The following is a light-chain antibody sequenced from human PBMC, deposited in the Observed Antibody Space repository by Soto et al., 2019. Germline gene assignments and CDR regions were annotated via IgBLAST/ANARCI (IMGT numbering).Light chain of an antibody. Sequence: QSVLTQPPSVSGAPGQRVTISCTGSSSNIGAGYDVHWYQQLPGTAPKLMIYEVTKRPSGVPDRFSGSKSGNTASLTVSGLQADDEADYYCSSYAGNNNYVFGTGTKLTVL. CDR3: SSYAGNNNYV. CDR2: EVT. CDR1: SSNIGAGYD. V-gene: IGLV1-40*01. J-gene: IGLJ1*01.